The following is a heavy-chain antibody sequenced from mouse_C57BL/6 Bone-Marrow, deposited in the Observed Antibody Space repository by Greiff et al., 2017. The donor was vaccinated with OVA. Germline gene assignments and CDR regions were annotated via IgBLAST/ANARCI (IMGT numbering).Heavy chain of an antibody. CDR3: ARLGWFYAMDY. V-gene: IGHV5-6*01. Sequence: EVQLVESGGDLVKPGGSLKLSCAASGFTFSSYGMSWVRQTPDTRLEWVATISSGGSYTYYPDSVKGRFTISRDNAKNTLYLQMSSLKSEDTAMYYCARLGWFYAMDYWGQGTSVTGSS. D-gene: IGHD3-3*01. CDR1: GFTFSSYG. J-gene: IGHJ4*01. CDR2: ISSGGSYT.